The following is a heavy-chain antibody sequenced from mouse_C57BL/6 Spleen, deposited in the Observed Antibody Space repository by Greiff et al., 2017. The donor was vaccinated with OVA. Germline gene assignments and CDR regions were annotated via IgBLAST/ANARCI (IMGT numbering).Heavy chain of an antibody. CDR2: IDPEDGET. J-gene: IGHJ2*01. Sequence: VHVKQSGAELVKPGASVKLSCTASGFNIKDYYMHWVKQRTEQGLEWIGRIDPEDGETKYAPKFQGKATITADTSSNTAYLQLSSLTSEDTAVYYCALRYYYGSSYFDYWGQGTTLTVSS. D-gene: IGHD1-1*01. CDR1: GFNIKDYY. V-gene: IGHV14-2*01. CDR3: ALRYYYGSSYFDY.